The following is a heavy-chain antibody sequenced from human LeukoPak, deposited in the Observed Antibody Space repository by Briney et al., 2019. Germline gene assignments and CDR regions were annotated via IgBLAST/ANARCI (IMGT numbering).Heavy chain of an antibody. V-gene: IGHV3-23*01. CDR2: ISGSGGNT. D-gene: IGHD3-10*01. CDR3: AKVPSSLWFGELSGANWFDP. CDR1: GFTFSSYA. J-gene: IGHJ5*02. Sequence: TGGSLRLSCAASGFTFSSYAMSWVRQAPGKGLEWVSSISGSGGNTYYADSVKGRFTISRDNSKNTLYLQMNSLRAEDTAVYYCAKVPSSLWFGELSGANWFDPWGQGTLVTVSS.